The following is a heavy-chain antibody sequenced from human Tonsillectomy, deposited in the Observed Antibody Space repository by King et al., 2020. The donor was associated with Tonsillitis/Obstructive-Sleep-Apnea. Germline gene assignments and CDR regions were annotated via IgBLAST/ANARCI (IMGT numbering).Heavy chain of an antibody. J-gene: IGHJ4*02. CDR3: ARENYGDGGAFDY. Sequence: QLVQSGAEVKKPGASVKVSCKASGYTFTSDYIHWVRQAPGQGLEWMGIINPSGGSTSCAQKFQGRVTMTRDTSTSTFYMELSSLRSEDTAVYYCARENYGDGGAFDYWGQGTLVTVSS. D-gene: IGHD4-17*01. CDR1: GYTFTSDY. V-gene: IGHV1-46*01. CDR2: INPSGGST.